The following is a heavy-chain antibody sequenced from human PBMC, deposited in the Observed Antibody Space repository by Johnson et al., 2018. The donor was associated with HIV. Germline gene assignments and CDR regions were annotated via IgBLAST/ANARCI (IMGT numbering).Heavy chain of an antibody. Sequence: VQLVESGGGLAQPGRSLRLSCAASRFIFDDHAMYWVRQSPGKGLEWVSSFNWNRGSIGYADSVKGRFTISRDNSKNTLYLQMNSLRAEDTAVYYCAKAVAARPQGNDGAFDIWGQGTMVTVSS. CDR3: AKAVAARPQGNDGAFDI. CDR1: RFIFDDHA. J-gene: IGHJ3*02. CDR2: FNWNRGSI. D-gene: IGHD6-6*01. V-gene: IGHV3-9*01.